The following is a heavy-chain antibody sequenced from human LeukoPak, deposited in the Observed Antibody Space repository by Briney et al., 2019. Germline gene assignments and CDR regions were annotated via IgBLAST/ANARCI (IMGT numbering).Heavy chain of an antibody. CDR3: AREDRFGYNYAYGLDV. CDR1: GFTLTSYW. V-gene: IGHV3-74*01. CDR2: IDSDGSDT. D-gene: IGHD5-18*01. J-gene: IGHJ6*02. Sequence: AGGSLRLSCAAPGFTLTSYWMSWVRQAPGKGLVWVSRIDSDGSDTTYADSVKGRFTICRDSAKSTLYLQMSSLRAEDTAVYYCAREDRFGYNYAYGLDVWGPGTTVTVS.